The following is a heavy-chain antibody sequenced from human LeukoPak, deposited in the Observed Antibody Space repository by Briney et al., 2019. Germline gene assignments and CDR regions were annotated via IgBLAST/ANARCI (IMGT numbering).Heavy chain of an antibody. CDR2: IYTSGST. Sequence: PSETLSLTCTVSGGSISSGSYYWSWIRQPAGKGLEWIGHIYTSGSTNYNPSLKSRVTISVDTSKNQFSLKLSSVTAADTAVYYCAREGGGYSRNNWFDPWGQGTLVTVSP. CDR3: AREGGGYSRNNWFDP. V-gene: IGHV4-61*09. D-gene: IGHD2-2*03. CDR1: GGSISSGSYY. J-gene: IGHJ5*02.